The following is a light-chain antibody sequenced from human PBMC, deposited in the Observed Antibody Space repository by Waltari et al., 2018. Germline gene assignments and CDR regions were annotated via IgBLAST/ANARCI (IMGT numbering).Light chain of an antibody. J-gene: IGLJ2*01. CDR3: CSYAGSSTVV. V-gene: IGLV2-23*02. CDR2: EVT. Sequence: QSALTQPASVSGSPRQSITISCTGTSSDVGSYNLVSWYQQHPGKAPKLMIYEVTKRPSGVSNRLSGSKSGNTASLTISGLQAEDEADYYCCSYAGSSTVVFGGGTKLTVL. CDR1: SSDVGSYNL.